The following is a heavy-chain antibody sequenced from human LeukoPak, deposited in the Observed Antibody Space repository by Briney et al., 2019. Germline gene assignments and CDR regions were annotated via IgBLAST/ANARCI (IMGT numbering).Heavy chain of an antibody. CDR2: ISWNSGSI. J-gene: IGHJ4*02. CDR3: AKGRSGSSFDY. CDR1: GFTFDDYD. V-gene: IGHV3-9*01. Sequence: GGSLRLSCAASGFTFDDYDMHWVRQAPGKGLEWVSGISWNSGSIGYADSVKGRFTISRDNAKNSLYLQMNSLRAEDTALYYCAKGRSGSSFDYWGQGTLVTVSS.